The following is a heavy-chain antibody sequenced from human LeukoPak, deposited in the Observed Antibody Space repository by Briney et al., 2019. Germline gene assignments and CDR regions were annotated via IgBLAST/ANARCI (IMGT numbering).Heavy chain of an antibody. D-gene: IGHD4-17*01. CDR1: GFTFSSYG. CDR2: IRYDGSNK. CDR3: AKDEEDYGDSYDLLGY. Sequence: GGSLRLSCAASGFTFSSYGMHWVRQAPGKGLEWVAFIRYDGSNKYYADSVKGRFTISRDNSKNTLYLQMNSLRAEDTAVYYCAKDEEDYGDSYDLLGYWGQGTLVTVSS. J-gene: IGHJ4*02. V-gene: IGHV3-30*02.